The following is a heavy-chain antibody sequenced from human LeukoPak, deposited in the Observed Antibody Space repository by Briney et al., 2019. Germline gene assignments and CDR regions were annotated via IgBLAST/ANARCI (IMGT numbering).Heavy chain of an antibody. V-gene: IGHV5-51*01. CDR3: ARQGVVPAAMGWFDP. D-gene: IGHD2-2*01. CDR1: GYSFTSYW. CDR2: IYPGDSDT. Sequence: GESLEISCKGSGYSFTSYWIGWVRQMPGKGLEWMGIIYPGDSDTRYSPSFQGQVTISADKSISTAYLQWSSLKASDTAMYYCARQGVVPAAMGWFDPWGQGTLVTVSS. J-gene: IGHJ5*02.